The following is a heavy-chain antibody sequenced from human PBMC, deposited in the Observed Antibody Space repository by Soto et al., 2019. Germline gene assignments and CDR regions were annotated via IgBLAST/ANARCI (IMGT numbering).Heavy chain of an antibody. CDR2: IYYSGST. CDR3: AREGEHYGSGSYYNV. V-gene: IGHV4-61*01. Sequence: LSLTCTVSGGSVSSGSYYWSWIRQPPGKGLEWIGYIYYSGSTNYNPSLKSRVTISVDTSKNQFSLKLSSVTAADTAVYYCAREGEHYGSGSYYNVWGQGTLVTVSS. CDR1: GGSVSSGSYY. J-gene: IGHJ4*02. D-gene: IGHD3-10*01.